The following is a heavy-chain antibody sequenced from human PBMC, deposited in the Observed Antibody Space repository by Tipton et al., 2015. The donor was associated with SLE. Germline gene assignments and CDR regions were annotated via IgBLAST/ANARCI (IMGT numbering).Heavy chain of an antibody. D-gene: IGHD6-13*01. CDR1: GGAISTFY. Sequence: SLTCTVSGGAISTFYWSWIRQSAGKGLEWIGRIYSSGRTNYNPPLKSRVTMSVDMSKNQFSLKLTSVTAADTAVYYCAKYVDLAVAGPLDYWGQGTLVTVSS. V-gene: IGHV4-4*07. J-gene: IGHJ4*02. CDR2: IYSSGRT. CDR3: AKYVDLAVAGPLDY.